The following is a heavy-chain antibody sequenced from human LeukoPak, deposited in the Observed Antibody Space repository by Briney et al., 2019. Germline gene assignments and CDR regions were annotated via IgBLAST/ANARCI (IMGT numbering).Heavy chain of an antibody. J-gene: IGHJ4*02. CDR1: GFTFSTYV. V-gene: IGHV3-23*01. CDR2: ISGSGGST. D-gene: IGHD4-17*01. Sequence: GGSLRLSCAASGFTFSTYVMSWVRQAPGKGLEWVSAISGSGGSTYYADSVKGRFTISRDNSKNTLYLQMNSLRAEDTALYYCAKRAATVSYYFDYWGQGTLVTVSS. CDR3: AKRAATVSYYFDY.